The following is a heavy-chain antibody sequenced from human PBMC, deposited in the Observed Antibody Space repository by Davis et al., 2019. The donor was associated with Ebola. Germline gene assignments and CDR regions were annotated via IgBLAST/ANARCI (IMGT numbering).Heavy chain of an antibody. CDR3: ARDGDGSVWYYFDC. V-gene: IGHV3-53*01. CDR1: GFTFSIYA. CDR2: LYSGGRT. J-gene: IGHJ4*02. D-gene: IGHD6-19*01. Sequence: GESLKISCAASGFTFSIYAMSWVRQAPGKGLEWVSVLYSGGRTDYADSVKGRFTISRDESKNTVYLQMNSLRAEDTAVYYCARDGDGSVWYYFDCWGQGTRVTVSS.